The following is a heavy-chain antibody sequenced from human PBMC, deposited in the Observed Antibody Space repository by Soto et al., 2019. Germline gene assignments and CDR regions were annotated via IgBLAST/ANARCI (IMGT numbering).Heavy chain of an antibody. CDR3: ARDSTYDTTSGSYGMDV. J-gene: IGHJ6*02. Sequence: ASVKVSCKASGGTFSSYAISWVRQAPGQGLEWMGGIIPIFGTANYAQKFQGRVTITADESTSTAYMELSSLRSEDTAVYYCARDSTYDTTSGSYGMDVWGQGTTVTVSS. CDR1: GGTFSSYA. D-gene: IGHD3-22*01. CDR2: IIPIFGTA. V-gene: IGHV1-69*13.